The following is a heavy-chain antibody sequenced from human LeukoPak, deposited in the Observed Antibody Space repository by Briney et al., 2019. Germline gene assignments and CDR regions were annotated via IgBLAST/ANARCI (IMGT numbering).Heavy chain of an antibody. CDR1: GFTFNTYS. D-gene: IGHD3-22*01. CDR3: ARDLSGRDSSGYYRSFDC. V-gene: IGHV3-21*04. Sequence: GGSLRLSCAASGFTFNTYSLNWVRQAPGKGLGWVSSISSSSTFIFYADSMRGRFTISRDNAKNSLFLQMNSLRADDTAVYYCARDLSGRDSSGYYRSFDCWGQGTLVTVSS. J-gene: IGHJ4*02. CDR2: ISSSSTFI.